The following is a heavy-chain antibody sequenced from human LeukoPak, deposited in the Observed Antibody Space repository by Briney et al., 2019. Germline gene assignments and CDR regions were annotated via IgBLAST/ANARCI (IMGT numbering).Heavy chain of an antibody. V-gene: IGHV3-23*01. Sequence: PGGSLRLSCAASGFTFSSYEMNWVRQAPGKGLEWVSGITSRSTTYYADSVKGRFTISRDNSKNMVWLQINSPTAEDTATYYCAKGRRWEASYYYYYMDVWGKGTTVTISS. D-gene: IGHD1-26*01. CDR3: AKGRRWEASYYYYYMDV. J-gene: IGHJ6*03. CDR2: ITSRSTT. CDR1: GFTFSSYE.